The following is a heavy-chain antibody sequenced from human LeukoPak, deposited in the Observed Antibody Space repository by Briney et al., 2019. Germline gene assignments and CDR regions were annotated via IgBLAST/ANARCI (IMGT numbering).Heavy chain of an antibody. CDR2: IYRDGSS. V-gene: IGHV3-66*01. Sequence: GGSLRLSCVASGLPVSSNYMSWVRQAPGKGLESVSVIYRDGSSYYAESVKGRFTISRDNSKNTLYIQMNSLRAEDTAVYYCARSFYDILIGYYQYFDYWGQGTLVTVSS. CDR1: GLPVSSNY. CDR3: ARSFYDILIGYYQYFDY. J-gene: IGHJ4*02. D-gene: IGHD3-9*01.